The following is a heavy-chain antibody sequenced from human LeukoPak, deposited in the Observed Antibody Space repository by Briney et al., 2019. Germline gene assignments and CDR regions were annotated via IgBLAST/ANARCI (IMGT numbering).Heavy chain of an antibody. CDR1: GGSSSIYY. CDR3: VRPGQSSWWVYFNY. CDR2: IHPSGST. Sequence: SETLSLTCTVSGGSSSIYYWTWIRQPPGKGLEWIGYIHPSGSTGYNPSLKSRVTMSVDTSKNQFSLRLSSVTAADTAVYYCVRPGQSSWWVYFNYWGQGTVVTVSS. V-gene: IGHV4-4*09. J-gene: IGHJ4*02. D-gene: IGHD2-15*01.